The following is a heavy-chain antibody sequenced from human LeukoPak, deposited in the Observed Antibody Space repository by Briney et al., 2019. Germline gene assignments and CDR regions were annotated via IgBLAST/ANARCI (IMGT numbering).Heavy chain of an antibody. CDR2: ISSSSSYI. J-gene: IGHJ4*02. Sequence: GGSLRLSCAASGFTFSSYSMNWVRQAPGKGLEWVSSISSSSSYIYYADSVKGRFTIFRDNAKNSLYLQMNSLRAEDTAVYYCARALIAVAGITLYYFDYWGQGTLVTVSS. D-gene: IGHD6-19*01. CDR1: GFTFSSYS. CDR3: ARALIAVAGITLYYFDY. V-gene: IGHV3-21*01.